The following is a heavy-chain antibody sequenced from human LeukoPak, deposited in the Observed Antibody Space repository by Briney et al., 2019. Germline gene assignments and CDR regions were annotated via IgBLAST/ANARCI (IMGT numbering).Heavy chain of an antibody. CDR3: ARRAGAYSHPYDY. J-gene: IGHJ4*02. D-gene: IGHD4/OR15-4a*01. V-gene: IGHV3-48*01. CDR2: ISSSSSPI. CDR1: GFTFSSYS. Sequence: PGGSLRLSCAASGFTFSSYSMNWVRQAPGKGLEWLSYISSSSSPIYYADSVKGRFTISRDNSKNTLYLQMNSLRAEDTAVYYCARRAGAYSHPYDYWGQGTLVTVSS.